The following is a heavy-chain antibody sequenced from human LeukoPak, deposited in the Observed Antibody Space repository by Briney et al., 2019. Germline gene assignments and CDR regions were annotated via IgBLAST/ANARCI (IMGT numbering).Heavy chain of an antibody. CDR3: AKDKEATTGTTPFFDC. V-gene: IGHV3-23*01. Sequence: GGSLRLSCAASGFTFINYGMTWVRQAPGKGLEWVSTISGSIGRTYYAGSVKGRFTVSIDNSKNTLYLQMNSLRAEDTALYYCAKDKEATTGTTPFFDCWGQGTMVTLSS. J-gene: IGHJ4*02. D-gene: IGHD1-7*01. CDR1: GFTFINYG. CDR2: ISGSIGRT.